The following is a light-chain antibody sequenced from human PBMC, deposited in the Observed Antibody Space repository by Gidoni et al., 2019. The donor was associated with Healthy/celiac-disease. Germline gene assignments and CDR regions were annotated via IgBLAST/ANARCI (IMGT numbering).Light chain of an antibody. J-gene: IGKJ2*04. Sequence: EIVLTQSPGTLSLSPGERATLSCRASQSVSSSYLAWYQQKPGQAPRLLIYGASSRATGIPDRFSGSGSGTDFTLTISRLEPEDFAVYYRQQYGSLCSFGQGTKLEIK. V-gene: IGKV3-20*01. CDR3: QQYGSLCS. CDR2: GAS. CDR1: QSVSSSY.